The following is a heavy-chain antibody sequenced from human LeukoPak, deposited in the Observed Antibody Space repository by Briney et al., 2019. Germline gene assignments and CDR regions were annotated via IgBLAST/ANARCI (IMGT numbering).Heavy chain of an antibody. D-gene: IGHD2-2*02. CDR2: INPSGGST. CDR1: GYTFTSYY. Sequence: GASVKVSCKASGYTFTSYYMHWVRQAPGQGLEWMGIINPSGGSTSYAQKFQGRVTMTRDTSTSTVYVELSSLRSEDTAVYYCARGGCSSTSCYKAALDYWGQGTLVTVSS. J-gene: IGHJ4*02. V-gene: IGHV1-46*01. CDR3: ARGGCSSTSCYKAALDY.